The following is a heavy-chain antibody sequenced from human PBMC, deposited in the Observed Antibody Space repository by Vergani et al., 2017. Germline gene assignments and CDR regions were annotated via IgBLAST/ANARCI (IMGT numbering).Heavy chain of an antibody. V-gene: IGHV4-4*07. CDR1: GGSISSYY. J-gene: IGHJ6*02. CDR3: ARVGHWNDLGFYYYYGMDV. CDR2: IYTSGST. D-gene: IGHD1-1*01. Sequence: QVQLQESGPGLVKPSETLSLTCTVSGGSISSYYWSWIRQPAGKGLEWIGRIYTSGSTYYNPSLKSRVTISVDRSKNQFSLKLSSVTAADTAVYYCARVGHWNDLGFYYYYGMDVWGQGTTVTVSS.